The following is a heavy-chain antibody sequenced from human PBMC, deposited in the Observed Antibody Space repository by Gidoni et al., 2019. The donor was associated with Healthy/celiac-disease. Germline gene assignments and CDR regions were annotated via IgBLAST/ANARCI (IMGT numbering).Heavy chain of an antibody. CDR1: GFTFSSYA. V-gene: IGHV3-23*01. CDR2: IRGSGGST. J-gene: IGHJ4*02. Sequence: EVQLLESGGGLVQPGGSLRLSCAASGFTFSSYAMSWVRQAPGKGRAWGSAIRGSGGSTYYADSVKGRFTISRDNSKNTLDLQMNSLRAEDTAVYYCAKDDIVVVTGFDYWGQGTLVTVSS. CDR3: AKDDIVVVTGFDY. D-gene: IGHD2-21*02.